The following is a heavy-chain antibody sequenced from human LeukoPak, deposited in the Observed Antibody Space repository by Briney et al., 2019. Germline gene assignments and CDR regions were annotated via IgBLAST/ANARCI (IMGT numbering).Heavy chain of an antibody. Sequence: PGGSLRLSCAASGFTFSSYSMNWVRQAPGKGLEWVSSISSSSSYIYYADSVKGRFTISRDNAKNSLYLQMNSLRAEDTAVYYCARGITIRRNWLDPWGQGTLVTVSS. CDR3: ARGITIRRNWLDP. CDR2: ISSSSSYI. CDR1: GFTFSSYS. J-gene: IGHJ5*02. V-gene: IGHV3-21*01. D-gene: IGHD3-10*01.